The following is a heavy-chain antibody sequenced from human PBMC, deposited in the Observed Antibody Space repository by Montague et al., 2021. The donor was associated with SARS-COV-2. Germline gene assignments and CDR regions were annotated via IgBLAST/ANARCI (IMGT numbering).Heavy chain of an antibody. CDR3: ARSLDPSGTYYLPY. J-gene: IGHJ4*02. V-gene: IGHV4-61*01. CDR1: SPGTGSCY. D-gene: IGHD3-10*01. CDR2: SYAGLCN. Sequence: SETLSLTCPVPSPGTGSCYSGADRQSPRLNFSYSSHSYAGLCNTYSPSFKSRVTISIDTPKNQFSLKLSSVTAADTAVYYCARSLDPSGTYYLPYWGQGTLVTVSS.